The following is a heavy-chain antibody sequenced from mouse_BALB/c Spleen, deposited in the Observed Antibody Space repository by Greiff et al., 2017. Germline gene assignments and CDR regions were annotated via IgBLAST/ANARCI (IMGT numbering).Heavy chain of an antibody. Sequence: EVKLVESGGGLVQPGGSRKLSCAASGFTFSSFGMHWVRQAPEKGLEWVAYISSGSSTIYYEDTVKGRFTISRDNPKNTLFLQMTSLRSEDTAMYYCARSIITTVVATSYWYFDVWGAGTTVTVSS. CDR2: ISSGSSTI. J-gene: IGHJ1*01. D-gene: IGHD1-1*01. CDR3: ARSIITTVVATSYWYFDV. CDR1: GFTFSSFG. V-gene: IGHV5-17*02.